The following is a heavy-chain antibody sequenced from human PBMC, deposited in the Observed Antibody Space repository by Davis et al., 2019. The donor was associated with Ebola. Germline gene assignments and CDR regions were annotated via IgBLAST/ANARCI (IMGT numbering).Heavy chain of an antibody. V-gene: IGHV3-23*01. CDR1: GFTFSSYW. D-gene: IGHD6-19*01. CDR3: AKEEWGVAGTNYYYYGMDV. Sequence: PGGSLRLSCAASGFTFSSYWMTWVRQAPGKGLEWVSAISGSGGSTYYADSVKGRFTISRDNSKNTLYLQMNSLRAEDTAVYYCAKEEWGVAGTNYYYYGMDVWGQGTTVTVSS. CDR2: ISGSGGST. J-gene: IGHJ6*02.